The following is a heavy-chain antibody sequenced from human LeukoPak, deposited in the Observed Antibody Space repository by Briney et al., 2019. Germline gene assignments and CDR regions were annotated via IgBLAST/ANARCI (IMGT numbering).Heavy chain of an antibody. CDR3: ARHPLKAYVSDWFDP. CDR2: IFYSRST. Sequence: PSETLSLTCTVSGGSISSRSYYWGWLRQPPWKGLEWIASIFYSRSTYRNPSLKSRVTISVDTSKSQFSLKLSSVTAADTAVYFCARHPLKAYVSDWFDPWGQGTLVTVSS. D-gene: IGHD3-10*02. J-gene: IGHJ5*02. V-gene: IGHV4-39*01. CDR1: GGSISSRSYY.